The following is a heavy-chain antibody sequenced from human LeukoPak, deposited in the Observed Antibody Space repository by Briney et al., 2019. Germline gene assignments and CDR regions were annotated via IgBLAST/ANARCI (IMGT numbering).Heavy chain of an antibody. CDR2: ITTKGGST. Sequence: PGGSLRLSCAASGVTFASYGMSWVRQAPGKGLEWVSFITTKGGSTSYADSVEGRFTLSRDNTRNTLYMQRNRLSDEDTAVYSCAIMHGYYDGTGYWVQWGQGTLVTVSS. J-gene: IGHJ1*01. CDR3: AIMHGYYDGTGYWVQ. D-gene: IGHD3-22*01. CDR1: GVTFASYG. V-gene: IGHV3-23*01.